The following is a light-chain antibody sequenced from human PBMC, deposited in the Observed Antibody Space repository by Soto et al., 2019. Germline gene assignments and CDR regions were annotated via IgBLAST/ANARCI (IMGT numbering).Light chain of an antibody. CDR2: GAS. Sequence: EIVMTHSPATLSVSPWEIATLSCRASQSVSSNLAWYQQKPGQAPRLLIYGASTRATGIPARFSGSGSGTEFTLTISSLQSEDFAVYYGQQYHNWLWTFGQGTKVDIK. V-gene: IGKV3-15*01. J-gene: IGKJ1*01. CDR1: QSVSSN. CDR3: QQYHNWLWT.